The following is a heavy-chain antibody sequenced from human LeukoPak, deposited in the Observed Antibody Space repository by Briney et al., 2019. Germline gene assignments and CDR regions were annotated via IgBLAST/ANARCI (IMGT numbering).Heavy chain of an antibody. CDR1: GGSISSHY. D-gene: IGHD5-24*01. Sequence: SETLSLTCTVSGGSISSHYWSWIRQPPGKGLEWIGYIYYSGSTNYNPSLKSRVTISVDTSKNQFSLKLSSVTAADTAVYYCARMSRDGYNLPLFNDYWGQGTLVTVSS. CDR2: IYYSGST. CDR3: ARMSRDGYNLPLFNDY. J-gene: IGHJ4*02. V-gene: IGHV4-59*11.